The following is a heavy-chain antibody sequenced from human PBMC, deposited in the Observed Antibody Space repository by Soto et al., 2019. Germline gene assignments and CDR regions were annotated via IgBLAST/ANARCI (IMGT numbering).Heavy chain of an antibody. J-gene: IGHJ5*02. V-gene: IGHV4-31*03. CDR2: IYYNGST. CDR1: EGTSSVRGCF. D-gene: IGHD6-13*01. CDR3: AREDVQEEAAAGCNGFDP. Sequence: PSETLSVTCTVSEGTSSVRGCFWSWIRQYPGKGLEWIGHIYYNGSTYYNPSLKSRVTISIDTSKNQFSLRLTSVTAADTAVYYCAREDVQEEAAAGCNGFDPWGQGTLVTVSS.